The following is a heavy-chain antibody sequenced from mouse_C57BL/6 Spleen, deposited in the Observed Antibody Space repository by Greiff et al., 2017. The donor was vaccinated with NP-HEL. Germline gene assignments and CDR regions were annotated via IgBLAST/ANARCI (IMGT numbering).Heavy chain of an antibody. Sequence: EVQLQQSGPGLVKPSQSLSLTCSVTGYSITSGYYWNWIRQFPGNKLEWMGYISYDGSNNYNPSLKNRISITRDTSKNQFFLKLNSVTTEDTATYYCARDGYSQGLDYWGQGTTLTVSS. D-gene: IGHD2-3*01. V-gene: IGHV3-6*01. CDR2: ISYDGSN. CDR3: ARDGYSQGLDY. J-gene: IGHJ2*01. CDR1: GYSITSGYY.